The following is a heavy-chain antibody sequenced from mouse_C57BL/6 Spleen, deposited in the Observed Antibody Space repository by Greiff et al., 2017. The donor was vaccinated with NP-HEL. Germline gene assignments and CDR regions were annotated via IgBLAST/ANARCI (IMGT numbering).Heavy chain of an antibody. CDR2: IDPSDSYT. D-gene: IGHD2-14*01. CDR3: ARRAYYRGMDY. J-gene: IGHJ4*01. V-gene: IGHV1-50*01. CDR1: GYTFTSYW. Sequence: VQLQQSGAELVKPGASVKLSCKASGYTFTSYWMQWVKQRPGQGLEWIGEIDPSDSYTNYNQKFKGKATLTVDTSSSTAYMPLSSLTSEDSAVYYCARRAYYRGMDYWGQGTSVTVSS.